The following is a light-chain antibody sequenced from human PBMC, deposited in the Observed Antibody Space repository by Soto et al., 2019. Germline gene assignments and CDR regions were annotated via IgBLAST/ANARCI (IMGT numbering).Light chain of an antibody. J-gene: IGLJ1*01. CDR3: AAGDATRDGYV. CDR1: SSNLGDNT. V-gene: IGLV1-44*01. Sequence: VLTQPPSASGTPGQRVTISCSTSSSNLGDNTVNWYQHVPGTAPKLLIYSYDQRPSGVPDRFSGSRSGTSASLAISGLRSEDEVDYYWAAGDATRDGYVFGTGTKVTVL. CDR2: SYD.